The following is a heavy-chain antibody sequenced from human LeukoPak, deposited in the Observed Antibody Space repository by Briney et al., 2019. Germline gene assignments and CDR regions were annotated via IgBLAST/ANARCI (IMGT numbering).Heavy chain of an antibody. J-gene: IGHJ3*02. Sequence: SETLSLTCTVSGGSISSGGYYWSWIRQHPGKGLEWIGYIYYSGSTYYNPSLKSRVTISVDTSKNQFSLKLSSVTAADTAVYYCARHKYYDSSGYYEDAFDIWGQGTMVTVSS. CDR3: ARHKYYDSSGYYEDAFDI. D-gene: IGHD3-22*01. CDR2: IYYSGST. CDR1: GGSISSGGYY. V-gene: IGHV4-31*03.